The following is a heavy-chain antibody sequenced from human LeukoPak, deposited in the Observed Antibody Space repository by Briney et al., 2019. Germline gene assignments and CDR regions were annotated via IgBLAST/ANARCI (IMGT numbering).Heavy chain of an antibody. CDR3: ARDRRSIAARRDYYYYMDV. V-gene: IGHV4-59*12. J-gene: IGHJ6*03. Sequence: PSETLSLTCTVSGGSISSYYWSWIRQPPGKGLEWIGYIYYSGSTNYNPSLKSRVTISVDTSKNQFSLKLSSVTAADTAVYYCARDRRSIAARRDYYYYMDVWGKGTTVTVSS. CDR2: IYYSGST. CDR1: GGSISSYY. D-gene: IGHD6-6*01.